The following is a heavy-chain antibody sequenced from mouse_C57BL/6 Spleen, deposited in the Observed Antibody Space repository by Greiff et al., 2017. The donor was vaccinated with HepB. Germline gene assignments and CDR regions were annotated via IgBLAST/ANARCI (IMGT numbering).Heavy chain of an antibody. V-gene: IGHV3-6*01. CDR1: GYSITSGYY. CDR2: ISYDGSN. J-gene: IGHJ2*01. CDR3: ARVEGYYGSYYFDY. Sequence: EVQLQESGPGLVKPSQSLSLTCSVTGYSITSGYYWNWIRQFPGNKLEWMGYISYDGSNNYNPSLKNRISITRDTSKNQFFLKLNSVTTEDTATYYCARVEGYYGSYYFDYWGQGTTLTVSS. D-gene: IGHD2-1*01.